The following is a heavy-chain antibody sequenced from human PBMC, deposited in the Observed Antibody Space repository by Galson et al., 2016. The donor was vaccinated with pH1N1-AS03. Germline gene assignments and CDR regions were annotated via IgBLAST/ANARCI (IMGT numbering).Heavy chain of an antibody. V-gene: IGHV1-69*13. CDR2: IVPVFGTT. CDR3: TRDGAAHDYYYYGMDV. D-gene: IGHD6-6*01. Sequence: SVKVSCKASGGTFGNYAVSWVRLAPGQGLEWLGAIVPVFGTTNYAQTFQGRLTITADASTSTANMELSGLRLDDTALYCCTRDGAAHDYYYYGMDVWGQGTTVTVSS. J-gene: IGHJ6*02. CDR1: GGTFGNYA.